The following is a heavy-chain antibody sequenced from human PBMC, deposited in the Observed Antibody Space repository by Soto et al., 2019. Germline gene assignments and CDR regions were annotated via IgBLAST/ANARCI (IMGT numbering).Heavy chain of an antibody. CDR1: GGAFSSYA. J-gene: IGHJ5*02. CDR2: IIPIFGKA. CDR3: ARGKLSGSFDP. V-gene: IGHV1-69*13. D-gene: IGHD2-15*01. Sequence: SVKVCCKASGGAFSSYAISWVRQAPGQGLEWMGGIIPIFGKANYAQKFQGRVTITADESTSTAYMELSSLRSEDTALYYWARGKLSGSFDPWGQGTLVTVSS.